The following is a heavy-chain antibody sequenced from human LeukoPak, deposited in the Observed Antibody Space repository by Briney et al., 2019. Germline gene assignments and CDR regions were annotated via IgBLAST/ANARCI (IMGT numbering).Heavy chain of an antibody. CDR1: GFTFSSYS. Sequence: GGSLRLSCAASGFTFSSYSMNWVRQAPGKGLEWVSSISSSSSYIYYADSVKGRFTISRDNAKNSLYLQMNSLRAEDTAVYYCASSNNWNGPQDYWGQGTLVTVSS. CDR3: ASSNNWNGPQDY. V-gene: IGHV3-21*01. J-gene: IGHJ4*02. D-gene: IGHD1-20*01. CDR2: ISSSSSYI.